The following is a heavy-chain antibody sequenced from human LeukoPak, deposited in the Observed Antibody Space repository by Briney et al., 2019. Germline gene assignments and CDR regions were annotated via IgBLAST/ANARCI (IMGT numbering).Heavy chain of an antibody. CDR2: MNPNSGNT. Sequence: GAPVKVSCKASGYTFTRYDINWVRQATGQGLEWMGWMNPNSGNTGYAQKFQGRVTMTRNTSISTAYMELSSLRSEDTAVYYCARGAPMPYCSSTSCYAANYYYYMDVWGKGTTVTVSS. J-gene: IGHJ6*03. V-gene: IGHV1-8*01. CDR1: GYTFTRYD. CDR3: ARGAPMPYCSSTSCYAANYYYYMDV. D-gene: IGHD2-2*01.